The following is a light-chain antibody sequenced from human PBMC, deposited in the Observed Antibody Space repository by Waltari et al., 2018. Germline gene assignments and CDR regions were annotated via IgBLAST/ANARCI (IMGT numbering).Light chain of an antibody. CDR2: GAS. CDR1: QSVSSS. Sequence: EIVMTQSPATLSVSPGERATLSCRASQSVSSSLAWYQQKPGQAPRLLIYGASTRATGISARFSGSVSGTEFTLTISSLQPEDSAVYYCQQYKSWPLFGGGTKVEIK. J-gene: IGKJ4*01. V-gene: IGKV3-15*01. CDR3: QQYKSWPL.